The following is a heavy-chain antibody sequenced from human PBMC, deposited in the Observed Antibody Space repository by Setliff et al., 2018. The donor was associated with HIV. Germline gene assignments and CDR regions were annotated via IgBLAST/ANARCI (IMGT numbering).Heavy chain of an antibody. CDR2: IRQDGTDK. CDR3: ARGCSGGSCSPTYYYFFMDV. V-gene: IGHV3-7*01. D-gene: IGHD2-15*01. J-gene: IGHJ6*03. Sequence: GSLKISCAASGFAFSSHQMSWVRQAPGKGLEWVAKIRQDGTDKYYVDSVKGRFTISRDNAKNSLYLEMNSLRAEDTAVYYCARGCSGGSCSPTYYYFFMDVWGKGTTVTVSS. CDR1: GFAFSSHQ.